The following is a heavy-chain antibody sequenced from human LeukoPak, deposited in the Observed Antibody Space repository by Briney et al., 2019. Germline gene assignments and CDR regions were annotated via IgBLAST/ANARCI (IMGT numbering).Heavy chain of an antibody. CDR1: GGTFSSYA. D-gene: IGHD3-10*01. CDR3: AASGITMVRGVMNSDYYYYGMDV. Sequence: ASVKVSCKASGGTFSSYAISWVRQAPGQGLEWMGRIIPILGIANYAQKFQGRVTITADKSTSTAYMELSSLRSEDTAVYYCAASGITMVRGVMNSDYYYYGMDVWGQGTTVTVSS. V-gene: IGHV1-69*04. J-gene: IGHJ6*02. CDR2: IIPILGIA.